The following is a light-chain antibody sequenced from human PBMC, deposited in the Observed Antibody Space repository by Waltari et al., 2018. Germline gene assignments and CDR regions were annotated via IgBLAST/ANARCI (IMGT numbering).Light chain of an antibody. CDR2: RNI. CDR1: SSNLGTGYD. CDR3: QTYDTSLSRV. J-gene: IGLJ3*02. V-gene: IGLV1-40*01. Sequence: QSVLTQPPSVSGAPGQRVTISCTGSSSNLGTGYDFNWYQQFPGTAPKLLIYRNINRPSGVPDRFSGSKSGTSASLVITGLQAEDEADYYCQTYDTSLSRVFGGGTKLTVL.